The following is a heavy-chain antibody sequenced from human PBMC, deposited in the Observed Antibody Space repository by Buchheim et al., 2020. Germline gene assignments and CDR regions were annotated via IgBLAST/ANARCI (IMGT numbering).Heavy chain of an antibody. CDR2: IYYSGST. D-gene: IGHD6-13*01. J-gene: IGHJ4*02. Sequence: QLQLQESGPGLVKPSETLSLTCTVSGGSISSSSYYWGWIRQPPGKGLEWIGSIYYSGSTYYNPSLKSRVTISVDTSKNQFSLKLSSVTAADTAVYYCARDYASSSWSSYFDYWGQGTL. CDR1: GGSISSSSYY. V-gene: IGHV4-39*07. CDR3: ARDYASSSWSSYFDY.